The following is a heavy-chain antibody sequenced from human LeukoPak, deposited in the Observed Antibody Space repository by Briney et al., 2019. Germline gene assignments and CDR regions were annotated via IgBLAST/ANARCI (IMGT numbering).Heavy chain of an antibody. J-gene: IGHJ5*02. CDR1: GFTFSSYS. CDR3: ASYHYYDSSAYNWFDP. V-gene: IGHV3-21*01. D-gene: IGHD3-22*01. CDR2: ISSSSSYI. Sequence: PGGSLRLSCAASGFTFSSYSMTWVRQAPGKGLEWVSSISSSSSYIYYADSVKGRFTISRDNAKNSLYLQMNSLRAEDTAVYYCASYHYYDSSAYNWFDPWGQGTLVTVSS.